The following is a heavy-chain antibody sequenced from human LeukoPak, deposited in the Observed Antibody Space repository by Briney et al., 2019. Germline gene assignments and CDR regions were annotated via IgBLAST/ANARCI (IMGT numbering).Heavy chain of an antibody. CDR2: IYYSGST. Sequence: SETLSLTCAVYGGSFSGYYWSWIRQPPGKGLEWIGYIYYSGSTNYNPSLKSRVTISVDTSKNQFSLKLSSVTAADTAVYYCARLGVRPSYFDYWGQGTLVTVSS. V-gene: IGHV4-59*08. D-gene: IGHD2-21*01. CDR1: GGSFSGYY. CDR3: ARLGVRPSYFDY. J-gene: IGHJ4*02.